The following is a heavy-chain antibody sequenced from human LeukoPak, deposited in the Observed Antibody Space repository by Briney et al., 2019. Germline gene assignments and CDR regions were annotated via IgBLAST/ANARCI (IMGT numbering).Heavy chain of an antibody. J-gene: IGHJ6*03. D-gene: IGHD3-16*01. V-gene: IGHV4-39*01. CDR2: IYYSGST. CDR1: GGSISSSGYY. CDR3: ARLPIMAYYYMDV. Sequence: SETLSLTCTVSGGSISSSGYYWGWIRQPPGKGLEWIASIYYSGSTYYNPSLKSRVTISVDTSKNQFSLKLSSVTAADTAVYYCARLPIMAYYYMDVWGKGSTVTVSS.